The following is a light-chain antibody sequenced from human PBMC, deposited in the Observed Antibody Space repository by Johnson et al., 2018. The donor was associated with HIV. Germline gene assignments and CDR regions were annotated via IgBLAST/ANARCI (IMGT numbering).Light chain of an antibody. CDR3: ETWDSSLSGV. Sequence: SVLTQPPSVSAAPGQKVTISCSGSNSNIGNNYVSWYQQIPGTAPKLLIYDNNKRPSGIPDRFSGSKSGTSATLGITGLQTGDEADYYCETWDSSLSGVFGTGTKVTGL. V-gene: IGLV1-51*01. J-gene: IGLJ1*01. CDR2: DNN. CDR1: NSNIGNNY.